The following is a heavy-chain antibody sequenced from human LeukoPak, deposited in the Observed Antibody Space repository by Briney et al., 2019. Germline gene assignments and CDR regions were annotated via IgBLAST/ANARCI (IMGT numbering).Heavy chain of an antibody. J-gene: IGHJ4*02. Sequence: GGSLRLSCATSGFVFSKNGMHWVRQAPGKGLEWVAFIRHDESNKYYADSVKGRFTVSRDNSKNTLDLQMNSLRAEDTAVYYCARSVGATMRKNLYFDYWGQGTLVTVSS. CDR2: IRHDESNK. CDR1: GFVFSKNG. D-gene: IGHD1-26*01. CDR3: ARSVGATMRKNLYFDY. V-gene: IGHV3-30*02.